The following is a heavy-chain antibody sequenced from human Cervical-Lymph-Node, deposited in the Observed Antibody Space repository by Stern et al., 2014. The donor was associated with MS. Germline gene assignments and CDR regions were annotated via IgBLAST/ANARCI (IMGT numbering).Heavy chain of an antibody. J-gene: IGHJ4*02. V-gene: IGHV1-69*01. CDR2: IIPLFGTA. CDR1: GGTFSSYA. D-gene: IGHD4-23*01. CDR3: ARGSTVVTDYFDY. Sequence: VQLVESGAEVKKPGSSVKVSCKASGGTFSSYAINWVRQAPGQGLEWLGGIIPLFGTANYAQKFQGRVTITADESTSTAYMELSSLRSEDTAVYYCARGSTVVTDYFDYWGQGTLVTVSS.